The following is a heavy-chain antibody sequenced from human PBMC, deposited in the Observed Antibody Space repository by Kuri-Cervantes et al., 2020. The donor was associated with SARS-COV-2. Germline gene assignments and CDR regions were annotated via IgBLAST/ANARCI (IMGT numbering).Heavy chain of an antibody. J-gene: IGHJ4*02. D-gene: IGHD1-1*01. CDR3: ARGYRYNLPYFDY. V-gene: IGHV3-21*01. CDR1: GFTFSSYS. Sequence: GGSLRLSCAASGFTFSSYSMNWVRQAPGKGLEWVSSISSSSYIYYADSVKGRFTISRDNAKNSLYLQMNSLRAEDTAVYYCARGYRYNLPYFDYWGQGTLVTVSS. CDR2: ISSSSYI.